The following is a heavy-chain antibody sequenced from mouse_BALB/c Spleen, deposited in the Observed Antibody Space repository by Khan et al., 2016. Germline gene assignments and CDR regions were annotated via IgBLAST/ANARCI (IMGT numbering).Heavy chain of an antibody. CDR2: INPTTGYT. Sequence: QVQLQQSGAELAKPGASVKMSCKASGYTFTTYWMHWVKQRPGQGLEWIGYINPTTGYTEYNQKFKDKATLTADKSSSTAYMQLSGLTSEDSAVYYCARDLDYWGQGTTRTVSS. CDR3: ARDLDY. CDR1: GYTFTTYW. V-gene: IGHV1-7*01. J-gene: IGHJ2*01.